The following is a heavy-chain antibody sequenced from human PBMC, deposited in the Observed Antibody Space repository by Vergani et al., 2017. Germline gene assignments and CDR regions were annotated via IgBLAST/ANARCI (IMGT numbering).Heavy chain of an antibody. D-gene: IGHD1-1*01. CDR1: GFTSSYYG. CDR3: AKVATGTTRYYYYYYMDV. Sequence: QVHLVESGGGVVQPGRSLRLSCVVSGFTSSYYGMHWVRQAPGKGLEWVAVISYDGTQKYYADSVKGRFTISRDNSKSTLYLQMNSLRAEDTAVYYCAKVATGTTRYYYYYYMDVWGKGTTVTVSS. CDR2: ISYDGTQK. V-gene: IGHV3-30*18. J-gene: IGHJ6*03.